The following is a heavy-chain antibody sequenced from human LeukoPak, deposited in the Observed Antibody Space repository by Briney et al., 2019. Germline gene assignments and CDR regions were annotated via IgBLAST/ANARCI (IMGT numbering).Heavy chain of an antibody. D-gene: IGHD4-17*01. CDR1: GFTFSSYA. Sequence: PGGSLRLSCAASGFTFSSYAMSWVRQAPGKGLGWVSAISGSGGSTYYADSVKGRFTISRDNSKNTLYLQMNSLRAEDTAVYYCAKETLENPYGDYEWWNWFDPWGQGTLVTVSS. CDR3: AKETLENPYGDYEWWNWFDP. V-gene: IGHV3-23*01. CDR2: ISGSGGST. J-gene: IGHJ5*02.